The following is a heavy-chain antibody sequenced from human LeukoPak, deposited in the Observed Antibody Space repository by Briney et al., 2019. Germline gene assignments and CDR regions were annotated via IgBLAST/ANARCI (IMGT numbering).Heavy chain of an antibody. J-gene: IGHJ5*02. Sequence: PGRSLRLSCAASGFTFDDYAMHWVRQAPGKGLEWVSRINSDGSSTSYADSVKGRFTISRDNAKNTLYLQMNSLRAEDTAVYYCARDRITLAAAKRGWFDPWGQGTLVTVSS. D-gene: IGHD6-13*01. CDR3: ARDRITLAAAKRGWFDP. CDR1: GFTFDDYA. V-gene: IGHV3-74*01. CDR2: INSDGSST.